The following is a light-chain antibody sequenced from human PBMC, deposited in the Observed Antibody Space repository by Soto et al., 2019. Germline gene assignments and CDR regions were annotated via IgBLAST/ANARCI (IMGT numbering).Light chain of an antibody. CDR3: SSYTSSSTLGV. J-gene: IGLJ2*01. CDR1: SSDVGGYNY. Sequence: QSVLTQPASVSGSPGQSITISCTGTSSDVGGYNYVSWYQQHPGKAPKLMIYDVSNRPSGVSNRFSGSKSRNTASLTISGLQAEDEADYYCSSYTSSSTLGVFGGGTKVTVL. CDR2: DVS. V-gene: IGLV2-14*01.